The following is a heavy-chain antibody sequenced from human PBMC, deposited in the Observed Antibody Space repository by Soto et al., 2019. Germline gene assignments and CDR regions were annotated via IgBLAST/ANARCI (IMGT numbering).Heavy chain of an antibody. CDR2: IYPGDSDT. Sequence: ESPQVSSEVSGYSFTSYWIGPVLQMPGKGLEWMGIIYPGDSDTRYSPSFQGQVTISADKSISTAYLQWSSLKASDTAMYYCARRGLARGWFDPWGQRTLVTVS. CDR1: GYSFTSYW. CDR3: ARRGLARGWFDP. V-gene: IGHV5-51*01. D-gene: IGHD3-10*01. J-gene: IGHJ5*02.